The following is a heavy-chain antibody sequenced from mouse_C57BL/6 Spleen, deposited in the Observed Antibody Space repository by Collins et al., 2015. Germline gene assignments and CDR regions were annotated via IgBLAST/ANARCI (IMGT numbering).Heavy chain of an antibody. V-gene: IGHV2-2*01. CDR2: IWSGGNT. CDR3: ASPTPPTIVTIDF. Sequence: GPGLVQPSQSLSITCTVSGFSLTIYGIHWVRQSPGKGLEWLGVIWSGGNTDYNATFISRLSISKDNSKSQVFFKMNSLQADDTAIYFCASPTPPTIVTIDFWGQGTTLTVSS. J-gene: IGHJ2*01. D-gene: IGHD2-5*01. CDR1: GFSLTIYG.